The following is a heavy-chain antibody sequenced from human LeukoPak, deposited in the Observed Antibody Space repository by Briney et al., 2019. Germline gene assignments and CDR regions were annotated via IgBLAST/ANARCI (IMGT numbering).Heavy chain of an antibody. V-gene: IGHV4-34*01. Sequence: NPSETLSLTCAVYGGSFSGYYWSWIRQPPGKGLEWIGEINHSGSTNYNPSLKSRVTISVDTSKNQFSLKLSSVTAADTAVYYCARRRCSGGSCPFDYWGQGTLVTVSS. CDR3: ARRRCSGGSCPFDY. D-gene: IGHD2-15*01. CDR1: GGSFSGYY. J-gene: IGHJ4*02. CDR2: INHSGST.